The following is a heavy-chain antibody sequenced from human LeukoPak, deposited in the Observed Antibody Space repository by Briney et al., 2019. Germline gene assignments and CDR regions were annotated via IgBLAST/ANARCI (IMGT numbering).Heavy chain of an antibody. J-gene: IGHJ4*02. CDR1: GGSISSGGYY. V-gene: IGHV4-31*03. D-gene: IGHD3-10*01. Sequence: SETLSLTCTVSGGSISSGGYYWSWIRQHPGKGLEWIGYIYYSGSTYYNPSLKRRVTISVDTSNNQFSLRLTSVTAADTAVYYCARQGPFGSGSHIDYWGQGTLVTVSS. CDR2: IYYSGST. CDR3: ARQGPFGSGSHIDY.